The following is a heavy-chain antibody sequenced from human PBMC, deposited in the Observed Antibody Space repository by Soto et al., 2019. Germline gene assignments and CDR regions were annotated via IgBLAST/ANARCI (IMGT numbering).Heavy chain of an antibody. Sequence: GGAQRLSGTGSGFNFSDYYMGWVRQAQGKGLEWVSSISRSGANIHYADSVKGRFTISRDNARNSLYLQMNSLRAEDTARYFCARGINRSGAYWGQGTQVTGSS. D-gene: IGHD3-10*01. CDR1: GFNFSDYY. CDR3: ARGINRSGAY. CDR2: ISRSGANI. J-gene: IGHJ4*02. V-gene: IGHV3-11*01.